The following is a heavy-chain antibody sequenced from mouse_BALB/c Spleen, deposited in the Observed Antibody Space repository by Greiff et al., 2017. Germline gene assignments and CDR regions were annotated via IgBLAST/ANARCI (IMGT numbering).Heavy chain of an antibody. J-gene: IGHJ2*01. CDR3: TRSPYDYDGDEYYFDY. V-gene: IGHV1S81*02. CDR2: INPSNGGT. D-gene: IGHD2-4*01. Sequence: QVRLQQSGAELVKPGASVKLSCKASGYTFTSYYMYWVKQRPGQGLEWIGEINPSNGGTNFNEKFKSKATLTVDKSSSTAYMQLSSLTSEDSAVYYCTRSPYDYDGDEYYFDYWGQGTTLTVSS. CDR1: GYTFTSYY.